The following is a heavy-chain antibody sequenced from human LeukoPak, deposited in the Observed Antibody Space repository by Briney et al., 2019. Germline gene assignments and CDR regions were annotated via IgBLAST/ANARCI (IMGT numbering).Heavy chain of an antibody. Sequence: YLRLSCTASGFTFGDYAMGWVRQAPGKGLEWGGFITNKVNGGTTEYGASVKGRFSNSRDDSKSIAYLQMNSLKTEDTAVYYCTRGPFSIYADYGLDYWGQGTLVTVSS. CDR1: GFTFGDYA. D-gene: IGHD4-17*01. CDR3: TRGPFSIYADYGLDY. J-gene: IGHJ4*02. V-gene: IGHV3-49*04. CDR2: ITNKVNGGTT.